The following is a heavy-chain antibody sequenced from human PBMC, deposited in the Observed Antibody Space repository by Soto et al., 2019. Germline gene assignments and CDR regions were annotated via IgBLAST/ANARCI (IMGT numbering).Heavy chain of an antibody. J-gene: IGHJ5*02. Sequence: PSETLSLTCTVSGGSTSSGDYYWSWIRQHPGKGLEWIGYIYYSGTTYYNPSLTSRVTISVDTSKNQFSLKLTSVTAADTAVYYCARGSFSSSSSWFDPWGQGTLVTVSS. D-gene: IGHD6-6*01. CDR3: ARGSFSSSSSWFDP. CDR1: GGSTSSGDYY. V-gene: IGHV4-31*03. CDR2: IYYSGTT.